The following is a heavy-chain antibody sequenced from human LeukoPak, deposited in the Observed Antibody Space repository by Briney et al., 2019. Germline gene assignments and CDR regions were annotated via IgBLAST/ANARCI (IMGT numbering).Heavy chain of an antibody. CDR3: ARAYSGSCDY. J-gene: IGHJ4*02. CDR1: GGSISSYY. CDR2: IYYSGST. Sequence: SETLSLTCTVSGGSISSYYWSWIRQPPGKGLEWIGYIYYSGSTNYNPSLKSRVTISVDTSKNQFSLKLSSVTAADTAVYYCARAYSGSCDYWGQGTLVTVSS. D-gene: IGHD6-13*01. V-gene: IGHV4-59*08.